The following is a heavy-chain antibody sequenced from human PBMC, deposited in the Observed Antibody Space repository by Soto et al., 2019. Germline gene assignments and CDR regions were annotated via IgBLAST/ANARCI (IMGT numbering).Heavy chain of an antibody. J-gene: IGHJ4*02. CDR3: ARGSSEPGGDY. D-gene: IGHD1-1*01. CDR2: TNQDGSEE. V-gene: IGHV3-7*01. Sequence: EVQLVESGGGLVQPGGSLRLSCAASGFTFSNYWMAWVRQAPGKGLEWVANTNQDGSEEHYVDAVRGRFTISRDNAKNSVYLLLNSLRAEDTAVYHWARGSSEPGGDYWGQGTLVSVSS. CDR1: GFTFSNYW.